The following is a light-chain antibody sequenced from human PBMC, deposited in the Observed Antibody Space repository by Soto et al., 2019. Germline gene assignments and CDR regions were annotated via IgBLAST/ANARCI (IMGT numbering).Light chain of an antibody. CDR1: QTVRNHY. Sequence: EFVLTQSPGTLSLSPWERATLSCMASQTVRNHYLAWYQQKPGQAPRLLIYEASSRATGIPDRFSGGGSGTDFTLTISRLETEDFAVYYCQQFSSYPLTFGGGTKVDIK. V-gene: IGKV3-20*01. CDR2: EAS. CDR3: QQFSSYPLT. J-gene: IGKJ4*01.